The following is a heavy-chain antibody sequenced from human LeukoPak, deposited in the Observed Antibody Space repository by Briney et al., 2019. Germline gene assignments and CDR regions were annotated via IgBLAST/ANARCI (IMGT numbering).Heavy chain of an antibody. J-gene: IGHJ4*02. CDR2: IIPIFGTA. CDR1: GGTFSSYA. Sequence: ASVKVSCKASGGTFSSYAISWVRQAPGQGLEWMGGIIPIFGTANYAQKFQGRVTITAEASTSTAYMELSSLRSEDTAVYYCASLSCSGGSCYFDYWGQGTLVTVSS. V-gene: IGHV1-69*13. D-gene: IGHD2-15*01. CDR3: ASLSCSGGSCYFDY.